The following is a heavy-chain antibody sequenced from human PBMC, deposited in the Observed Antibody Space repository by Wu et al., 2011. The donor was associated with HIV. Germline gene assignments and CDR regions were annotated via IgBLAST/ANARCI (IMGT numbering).Heavy chain of an antibody. Sequence: QVQLVQSGAEVKKPGASVKVSCKASGYTFTNYDIMWVRQATGQGLEWMGGIIPIFGTANYAQKFQGRVTITTDESTSTAYMELSSLRSEDTAVYYCALRTRAGSGSDYWGQGALVTVSS. CDR2: IIPIFGTA. J-gene: IGHJ4*02. V-gene: IGHV1-69*01. CDR1: GYTFTNYD. CDR3: ALRTRAGSGSDY. D-gene: IGHD3-10*01.